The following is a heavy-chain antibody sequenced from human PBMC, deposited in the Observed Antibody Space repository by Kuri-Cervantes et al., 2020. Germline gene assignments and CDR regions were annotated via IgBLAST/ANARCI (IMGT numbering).Heavy chain of an antibody. CDR1: GFSLSTRGMC. Sequence: GPTLVKPTQTLTLTCTFSGFSLSTRGMCVSWVRQPPGKALEWLARIFSNDEKAYSTSLKSRLTISKDTSKSQVVLTMTNMDPVDTATYYGARMCPGFVSYYYYYIDVWGKGTTVTVSS. J-gene: IGHJ6*03. CDR3: ARMCPGFVSYYYYYIDV. V-gene: IGHV2-26*01. D-gene: IGHD3-10*02. CDR2: IFSNDEK.